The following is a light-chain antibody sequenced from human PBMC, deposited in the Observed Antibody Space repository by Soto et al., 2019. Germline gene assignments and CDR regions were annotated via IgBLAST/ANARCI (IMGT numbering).Light chain of an antibody. CDR1: EDVSIT. CDR3: QQYNKGPPWT. V-gene: IGKV3-15*01. J-gene: IGKJ1*01. CDR2: DVS. Sequence: DIVMTQSPATLSVSAGETATLSCRASEDVSITLAWYQQKPGQSPRLLIYDVSTRATGIPARFSGSGSGTEFTLTISDLQSEDFAVYYCQQYNKGPPWTFGQGTKVDSK.